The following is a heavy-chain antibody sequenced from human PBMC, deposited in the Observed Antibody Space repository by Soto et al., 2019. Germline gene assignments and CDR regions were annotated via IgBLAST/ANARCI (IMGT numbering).Heavy chain of an antibody. CDR3: ARYNWGAMGAFDI. V-gene: IGHV4-59*01. Sequence: PSETLSLTCTVSGGSINNYYWSWIRQPPGKGLEWIGYIYYSGSTNYNPSLKSRVTISVDTSKNQFSLKLSSVTAADTAVYYCARYNWGAMGAFDIWGQGTMVTVSS. J-gene: IGHJ3*02. CDR1: GGSINNYY. CDR2: IYYSGST. D-gene: IGHD1-1*01.